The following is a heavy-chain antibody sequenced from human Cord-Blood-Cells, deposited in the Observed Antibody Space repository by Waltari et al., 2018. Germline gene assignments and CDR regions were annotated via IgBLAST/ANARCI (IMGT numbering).Heavy chain of an antibody. CDR3: ARDERYSSSWYYFDY. Sequence: EVQLVESGGGLVQPGGSLRLSCAASGFTFSSYWMSWVRQAPEKGLERVANREQNRNEKYFEDSVKSSFTTSRNNAKNSLYMQMNSLRAVDTAVYYGARDERYSSSWYYFDYWGQGTMVTVSS. CDR1: GFTFSSYW. CDR2: REQNRNEK. V-gene: IGHV3-7*01. J-gene: IGHJ4*02. D-gene: IGHD6-13*01.